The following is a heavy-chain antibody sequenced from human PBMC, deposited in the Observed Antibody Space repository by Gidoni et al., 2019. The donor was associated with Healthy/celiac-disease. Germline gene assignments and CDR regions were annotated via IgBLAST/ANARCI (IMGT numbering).Heavy chain of an antibody. CDR2: ISSSGSTI. D-gene: IGHD5-12*01. CDR1: GFTFSSYE. V-gene: IGHV3-48*03. Sequence: EVQLVESGGGLVQPGGSLRLSCAASGFTFSSYEMNWVRQAPGKGLEWVSYISSSGSTIYYADSVKGRFTISRDNAKNSLYLQMNSLRAEDTAVYYCAREHIVATIFDYWGQGTLVTVSS. J-gene: IGHJ4*02. CDR3: AREHIVATIFDY.